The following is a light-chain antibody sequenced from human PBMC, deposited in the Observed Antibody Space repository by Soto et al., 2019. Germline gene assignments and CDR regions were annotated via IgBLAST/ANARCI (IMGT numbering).Light chain of an antibody. CDR1: QSVSSN. Sequence: EIVMTQSPATLSVSPGDRATLSCRASQSVSSNLAWYQQKPGQAPRLVIYGASTRATAIPARFSGSGSGTEFTLTIRSLQSEDFAVYYCQQYADWPPLTFGGGTTGDIK. J-gene: IGKJ4*01. CDR2: GAS. V-gene: IGKV3-15*01. CDR3: QQYADWPPLT.